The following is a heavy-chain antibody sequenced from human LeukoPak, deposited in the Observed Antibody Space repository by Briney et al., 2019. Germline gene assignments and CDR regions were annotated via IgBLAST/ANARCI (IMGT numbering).Heavy chain of an antibody. CDR3: AREGVDTDRLCDY. D-gene: IGHD5-18*01. J-gene: IGHJ4*02. CDR1: EYTFTGYY. Sequence: ASVKVSCKASEYTFTGYYMHWVRQAPGQGLEWMGWINPNSGGTNYAQKFQGRVTMTRDTSISTAYMELSRLRSDDTAVYYCAREGVDTDRLCDYWGQGTLVTVSS. CDR2: INPNSGGT. V-gene: IGHV1-2*02.